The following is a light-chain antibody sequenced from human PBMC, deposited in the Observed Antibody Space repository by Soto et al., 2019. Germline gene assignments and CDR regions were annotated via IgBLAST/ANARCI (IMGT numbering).Light chain of an antibody. Sequence: EIVLTQSPGTLSLSPGERATLSCRASQSVSSGYLAWYQQKPGQAPRILIYAASSRATGIPDRFSGSGSGTDFTLTISSLEPEDFAVYYCQQRNNWPPSFGQGTKVDIK. CDR1: QSVSSGY. CDR2: AAS. CDR3: QQRNNWPPS. J-gene: IGKJ2*01. V-gene: IGKV3D-20*02.